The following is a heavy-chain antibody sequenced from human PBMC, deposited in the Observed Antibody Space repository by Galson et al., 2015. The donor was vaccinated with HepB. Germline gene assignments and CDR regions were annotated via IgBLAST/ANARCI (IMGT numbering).Heavy chain of an antibody. CDR2: IYYTGKT. J-gene: IGHJ4*02. V-gene: IGHV4-61*01. D-gene: IGHD6-19*01. CDR1: GGSVSGGSYY. Sequence: TLSLTCTVSGGSVSGGSYYWSWIRQPPGKGLEWIGYIYYTGKTNYNLSLKSRVTMSVDTSKNQFSLNVTSVTAADTAIYYCARDLAVPPYYFDYWGQGILVTVSS. CDR3: ARDLAVPPYYFDY.